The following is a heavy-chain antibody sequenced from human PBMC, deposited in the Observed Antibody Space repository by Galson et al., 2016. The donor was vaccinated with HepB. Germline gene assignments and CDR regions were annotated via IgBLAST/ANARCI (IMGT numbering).Heavy chain of an antibody. D-gene: IGHD6-19*01. CDR2: ISGSADSR. CDR3: ARMVPLYSDGWYVRGDGWFDP. J-gene: IGHJ5*02. Sequence: SLRLSCAASGFTFSHYFVNWIRQAPGKGLEWVSYISGSADSRHYADSVKGRFTISRDNAKNSLYLQMNSLRAEDTAVYYCARMVPLYSDGWYVRGDGWFDPWGQGTLVTVSS. V-gene: IGHV3-11*01. CDR1: GFTFSHYF.